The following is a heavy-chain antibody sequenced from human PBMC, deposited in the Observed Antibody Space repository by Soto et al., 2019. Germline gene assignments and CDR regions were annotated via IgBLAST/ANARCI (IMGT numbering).Heavy chain of an antibody. CDR1: GYTFTSYA. V-gene: IGHV1-3*01. CDR3: ARVYSGYDWIY. Sequence: ASVKVSCKASGYTFTSYAMHWVRQAPGQRLEWMGWINAGNGNTEYSQKFQGRVTITRDTSASTAYMELSSLRSEDTAVYYCARVYSGYDWIYWGQGTLVTVSS. D-gene: IGHD5-12*01. J-gene: IGHJ4*02. CDR2: INAGNGNT.